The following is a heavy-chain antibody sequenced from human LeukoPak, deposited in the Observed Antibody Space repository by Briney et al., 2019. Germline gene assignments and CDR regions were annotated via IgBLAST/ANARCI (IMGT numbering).Heavy chain of an antibody. CDR3: AKDGYSSGWYEYYYYYMDV. Sequence: GGSLRLSCAASGFTFSTYGMSWVRQAPGKGLECVSGISGSGDSTYNADSVKGRFTISRDNSKNTLYLQMNSLRAEDTAVYYCAKDGYSSGWYEYYYYYMDVWGKGTTVTISS. CDR1: GFTFSTYG. CDR2: ISGSGDST. V-gene: IGHV3-23*01. D-gene: IGHD6-19*01. J-gene: IGHJ6*03.